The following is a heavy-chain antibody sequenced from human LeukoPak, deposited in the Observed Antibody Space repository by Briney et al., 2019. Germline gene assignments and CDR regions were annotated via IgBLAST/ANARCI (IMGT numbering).Heavy chain of an antibody. CDR3: AKDLDSLVRGVFT. Sequence: GGSLRLSCAASGFTFSSYAMSWVRQTPGKGLEWVSGISGSGDSGSGDNTYYTDSVKGRFTISRDNSKNTLYLQMNSLRAEDTAVYYCAKDLDSLVRGVFTWGQGTVVTVSS. D-gene: IGHD3-10*01. CDR2: ISGSGDSGSGDNT. V-gene: IGHV3-23*01. CDR1: GFTFSSYA. J-gene: IGHJ4*02.